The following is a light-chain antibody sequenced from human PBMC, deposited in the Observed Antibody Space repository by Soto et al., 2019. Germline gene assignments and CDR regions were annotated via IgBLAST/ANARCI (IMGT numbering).Light chain of an antibody. CDR1: QYINTR. J-gene: IGKJ1*01. CDR2: QTS. CDR3: QQYNSYSGT. Sequence: EIVLTQSPATLSSFPGDRVTLSCRASQYINTRLAWYQHRPGQAPRLLIYQTSIRAAGIPARFSASGSGTDFTLTISSLQPDDFATYYCQQYNSYSGTFGQGTKVDIK. V-gene: IGKV3D-15*01.